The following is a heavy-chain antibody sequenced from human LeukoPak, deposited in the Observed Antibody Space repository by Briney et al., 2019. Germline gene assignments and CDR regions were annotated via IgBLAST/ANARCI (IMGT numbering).Heavy chain of an antibody. Sequence: SENVSLTCAVYGGSFSGYYWSWIRQPPGKGLEWIGEINHSGSTYYNPSLKSRVTISVDTSKNRFSLKLSTVTAADTAVYYCARRPTGDPKFDYWGQGTMVTVSS. D-gene: IGHD7-27*01. J-gene: IGHJ4*02. V-gene: IGHV4-34*01. CDR2: INHSGST. CDR3: ARRPTGDPKFDY. CDR1: GGSFSGYY.